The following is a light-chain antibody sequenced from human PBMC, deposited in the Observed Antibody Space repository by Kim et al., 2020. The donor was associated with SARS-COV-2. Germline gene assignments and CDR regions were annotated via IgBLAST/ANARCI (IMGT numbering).Light chain of an antibody. CDR1: SLRSYY. J-gene: IGLJ2*01. CDR2: GKN. CDR3: NSRDSSGNHPVV. V-gene: IGLV3-19*01. Sequence: SSALTQDPAVSVALGQTVRITCQGDSLRSYYASWYQQKPGQAPVLVIYGKNNRPSGIPDRFSGSSSGNTASLTITVAQAEDEADYYCNSRDSSGNHPVVFGGGTQLTVL.